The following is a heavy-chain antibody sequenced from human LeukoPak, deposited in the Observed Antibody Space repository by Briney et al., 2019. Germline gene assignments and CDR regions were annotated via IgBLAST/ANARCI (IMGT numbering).Heavy chain of an antibody. V-gene: IGHV3-33*01. CDR2: IWNDGSNK. J-gene: IGHJ4*02. D-gene: IGHD3-16*01. CDR3: ARDGGPFDY. CDR1: GFTFSNYG. Sequence: GGSLRLSCAASGFTFSNYGMHWVRQAPGKGLEWVAIIWNDGSNKYYADSVKGRFTISRDNSKNSLYLQVNSLRAEDTAVYYCARDGGPFDYWGQGTLVTVSS.